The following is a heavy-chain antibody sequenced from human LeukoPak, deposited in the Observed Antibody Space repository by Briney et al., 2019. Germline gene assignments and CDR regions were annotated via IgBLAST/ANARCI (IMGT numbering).Heavy chain of an antibody. CDR1: GFIFNTYT. Sequence: GGSLRLSCVAPGFIFNTYTMSWVRQAPGKGLEWVSSITSSGTFIYYADSLKGRFTISRDNANNSLYLQMNSLRAEDAAVYYCAGGRFGGNYLDLWGRGTLVTVSS. V-gene: IGHV3-21*01. CDR3: AGGRFGGNYLDL. J-gene: IGHJ2*01. CDR2: ITSSGTFI. D-gene: IGHD4-23*01.